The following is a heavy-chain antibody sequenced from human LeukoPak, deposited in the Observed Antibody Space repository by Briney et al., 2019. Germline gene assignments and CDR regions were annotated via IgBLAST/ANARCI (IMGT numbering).Heavy chain of an antibody. Sequence: PSETLSPTFAVYGGSLSGYYWSLIRPPPGEGLGWGGEINHSGSTNYNPSLKSRVTISVDTSKNQFSLKLSSVTAADTAVYYCARLITMIVVVRSFWFDPWGQGTLVTVSS. V-gene: IGHV4-34*01. CDR2: INHSGST. CDR1: GGSLSGYY. J-gene: IGHJ5*02. CDR3: ARLITMIVVVRSFWFDP. D-gene: IGHD3-22*01.